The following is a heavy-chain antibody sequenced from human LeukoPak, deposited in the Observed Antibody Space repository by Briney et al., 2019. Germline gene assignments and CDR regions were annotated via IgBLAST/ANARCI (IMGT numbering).Heavy chain of an antibody. Sequence: GRSLRLSCAASGFTFRSFAMHWVRQAPGKGLEWVAIISHDGTDKYYADSVKGRFTISRDNSKNTLYVQVNSLGTEDTAAYYCAKGSYYDSSGSFYFDYWGQGTLVTVSS. CDR1: GFTFRSFA. D-gene: IGHD3-22*01. J-gene: IGHJ4*02. CDR3: AKGSYYDSSGSFYFDY. V-gene: IGHV3-30*18. CDR2: ISHDGTDK.